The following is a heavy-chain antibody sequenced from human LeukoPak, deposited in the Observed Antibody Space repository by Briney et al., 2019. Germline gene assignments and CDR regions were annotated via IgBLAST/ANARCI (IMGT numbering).Heavy chain of an antibody. CDR3: AIRWYSSSSDDY. CDR2: IIPIFGTA. V-gene: IGHV1-69*13. D-gene: IGHD6-6*01. CDR1: GGTFSSYA. Sequence: SVKVSCKASGGTFSSYAISWARQAPGQGLEWMGGIIPIFGTANYAQKFQGRVTITADESTSTAYMELSSLRSEDTAVYYCAIRWYSSSSDDYWGQGTLVTVSS. J-gene: IGHJ4*02.